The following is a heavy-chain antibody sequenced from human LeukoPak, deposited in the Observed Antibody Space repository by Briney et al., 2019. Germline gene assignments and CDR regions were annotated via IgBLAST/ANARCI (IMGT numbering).Heavy chain of an antibody. CDR3: AGPHYDILTGYDGLFDY. Sequence: PGGSLRLSCAASGFTFSSYWMSWVRQAPGKGLEWVANIKQDGSEKYYVDSVKGRFTISRDNAKNSLYLQMNSLRAEDTAVYYCAGPHYDILTGYDGLFDYWGQGPRSPSPQ. V-gene: IGHV3-7*01. CDR1: GFTFSSYW. J-gene: IGHJ4*02. D-gene: IGHD3-9*01. CDR2: IKQDGSEK.